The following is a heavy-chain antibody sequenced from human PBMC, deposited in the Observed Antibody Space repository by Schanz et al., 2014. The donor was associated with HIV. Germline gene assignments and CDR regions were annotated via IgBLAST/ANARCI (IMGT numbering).Heavy chain of an antibody. CDR2: ISSSGSST. CDR3: AKVGRIYSTTWIDY. Sequence: EVRLLESGGGLVQRGGSLRLSCAASGFTFSNYAMSWVRQAPGKGLEWVSGISSSGSSTYYADSVKGRVTISRDNSKNTLYLQMNSLRREDTAVYYCAKVGRIYSTTWIDYWGQGTLVTVSS. V-gene: IGHV3-23*01. J-gene: IGHJ4*02. D-gene: IGHD2-2*01. CDR1: GFTFSNYA.